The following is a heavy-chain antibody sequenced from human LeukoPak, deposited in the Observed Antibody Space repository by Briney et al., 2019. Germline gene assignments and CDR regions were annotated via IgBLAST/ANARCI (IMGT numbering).Heavy chain of an antibody. D-gene: IGHD6-13*01. Sequence: PGGSLRLSCAASGFTFSSYWMSWVRQAPGKGLEWVANIKQDGSEKYYVDSVKGRFTISRDNAKNSLYLQMNSLRAEDTAVYYCARTFFIAAAASYYFDYWGQGTLVTVSS. V-gene: IGHV3-7*01. CDR3: ARTFFIAAAASYYFDY. J-gene: IGHJ4*02. CDR1: GFTFSSYW. CDR2: IKQDGSEK.